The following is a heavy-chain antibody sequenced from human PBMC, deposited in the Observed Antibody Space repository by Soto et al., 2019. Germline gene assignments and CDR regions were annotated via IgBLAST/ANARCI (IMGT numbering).Heavy chain of an antibody. D-gene: IGHD5-12*01. V-gene: IGHV1-46*01. J-gene: IGHJ6*02. CDR2: INPSGGST. CDR1: GYTFTSYY. CDR3: ARANVDIVATIYYYYYGMDV. Sequence: ASVKVSCKASGYTFTSYYMHWLRKAPGEGLEWMGIINPSGGSTSYAQKFQGRVTMTRDTSTSTVYMELSSLRSEDTAVYYCARANVDIVATIYYYYYGMDVWGQGTTVTVSS.